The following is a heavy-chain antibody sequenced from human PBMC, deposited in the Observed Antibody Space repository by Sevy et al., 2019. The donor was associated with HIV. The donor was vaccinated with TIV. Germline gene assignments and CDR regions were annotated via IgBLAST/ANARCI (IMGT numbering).Heavy chain of an antibody. CDR1: GYRFASYW. Sequence: GESLKISCQTSGYRFASYWIAWVRQKPGIGLEWVATLFPGNSDIRHSPSFRGRVTASADKSISTTYLQWSSLEASDTGIYFCARGPLVNPVDYFDSWGLGTRVTVSS. CDR2: LFPGNSDI. D-gene: IGHD3-9*01. CDR3: ARGPLVNPVDYFDS. V-gene: IGHV5-51*01. J-gene: IGHJ4*02.